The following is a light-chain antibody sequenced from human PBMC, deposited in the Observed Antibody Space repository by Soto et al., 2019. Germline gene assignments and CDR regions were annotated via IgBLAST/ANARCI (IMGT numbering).Light chain of an antibody. Sequence: DIQMTQSPSTLSASIGYRVTITCRASQSINGRLAWYQQKLGRPPKLLIYDVSFLESGVPSRFSGSGSGTDFNLTISSLRPDDFATFYCQQYKVYPYTFGQGTRLDIQ. CDR2: DVS. V-gene: IGKV1-5*01. CDR3: QQYKVYPYT. J-gene: IGKJ2*01. CDR1: QSINGR.